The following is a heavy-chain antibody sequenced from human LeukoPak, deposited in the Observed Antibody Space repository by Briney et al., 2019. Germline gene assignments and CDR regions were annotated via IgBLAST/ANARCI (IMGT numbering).Heavy chain of an antibody. V-gene: IGHV1-69*05. CDR2: IIPIFGTA. D-gene: IGHD2-2*01. CDR3: ARVHCSSTSCPLYYFDY. Sequence: SVKLSCKASGGTFSSYAISWVRQAPGQGLEWMGRIIPIFGTANYAQKFQGRVTITTDESTSTAYMELSSLRSEDTAVYYCARVHCSSTSCPLYYFDYWGQGTLVTVSS. CDR1: GGTFSSYA. J-gene: IGHJ4*02.